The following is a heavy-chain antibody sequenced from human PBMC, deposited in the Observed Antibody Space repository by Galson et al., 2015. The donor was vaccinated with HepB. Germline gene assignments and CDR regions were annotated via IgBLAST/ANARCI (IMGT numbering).Heavy chain of an antibody. D-gene: IGHD3-22*01. J-gene: IGHJ4*02. V-gene: IGHV3-23*01. CDR1: GFTFPNHA. CDR2: VSGSSSNT. Sequence: SLRLSCAASGFTFPNHAMSWVRQGPGEGLEWVSAVSGSSSNTFYADSVKGRFTISRDNSRNTLYLQMNSLRAEDTAVYYCAKSPYNHDRNGYLTAIDYWGQGTLDAVSS. CDR3: AKSPYNHDRNGYLTAIDY.